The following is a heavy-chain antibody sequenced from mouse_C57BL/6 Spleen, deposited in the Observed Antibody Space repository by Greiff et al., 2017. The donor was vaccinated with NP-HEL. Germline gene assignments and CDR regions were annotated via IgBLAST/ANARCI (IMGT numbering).Heavy chain of an antibody. CDR1: GYTFTSYW. V-gene: IGHV1-55*01. J-gene: IGHJ2*01. Sequence: QVHVKQPGAELVKPGASVKMSCKASGYTFTSYWITWVKQRPGQGLEWIGDIYPGSGSTNYNEKFKSKATLTVDTSSSTAYMQLSSLTSEDSAVYYCERDDGYPDYWGQGTTLTVSS. CDR3: ERDDGYPDY. CDR2: IYPGSGST. D-gene: IGHD2-3*01.